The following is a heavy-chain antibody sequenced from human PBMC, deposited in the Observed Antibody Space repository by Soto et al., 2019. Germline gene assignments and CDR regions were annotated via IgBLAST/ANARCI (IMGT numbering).Heavy chain of an antibody. CDR1: VFTFISYA. V-gene: IGHV3-23*01. CDR3: ANVELAHYYYYGMDV. D-gene: IGHD1-26*01. J-gene: IGHJ6*02. Sequence: PGWSLRLSCASSVFTFISYAMSWVRQAPGKGLEWVSAISGSGGSTYYADSVKGRFTISRDNSKNTLYLQMNSLRAEDTAVYYCANVELAHYYYYGMDVWGQGTTVTVSS. CDR2: ISGSGGST.